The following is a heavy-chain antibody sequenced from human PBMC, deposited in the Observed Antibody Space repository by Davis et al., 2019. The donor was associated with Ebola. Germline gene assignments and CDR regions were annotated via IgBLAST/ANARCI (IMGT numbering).Heavy chain of an antibody. J-gene: IGHJ5*02. V-gene: IGHV1-18*04. CDR1: GYTFTNYG. Sequence: ASVKVSCKASGYTFTNYGITWVRQAPGQGLEWMGWINPHNGNTNYAQNVQGRVIMTTDTATTTAYMEVGGLRSDDTAVYYCAKVGFWTGYSFDQWGQGTLVTVSS. D-gene: IGHD3/OR15-3a*01. CDR2: INPHNGNT. CDR3: AKVGFWTGYSFDQ.